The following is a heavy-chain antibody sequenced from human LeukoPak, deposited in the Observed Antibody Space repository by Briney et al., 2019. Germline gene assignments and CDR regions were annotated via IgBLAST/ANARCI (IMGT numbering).Heavy chain of an antibody. CDR2: ISGDGGRT. V-gene: IGHV3-43*02. Sequence: GGSLRLSCAAAGCTFDYFVMHWGRQAPGKGLEWVSLISGDGGRTFYADSVKGRFTISSDNSNNSLYLQMSRLTTDDTALYYSGRIVTKVGGATGALDYWGQGTLVTVSS. CDR1: GCTFDYFV. D-gene: IGHD3-10*01. CDR3: GRIVTKVGGATGALDY. J-gene: IGHJ4*02.